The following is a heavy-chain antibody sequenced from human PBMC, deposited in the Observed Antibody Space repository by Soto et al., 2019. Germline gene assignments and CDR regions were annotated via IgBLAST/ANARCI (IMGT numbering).Heavy chain of an antibody. D-gene: IGHD1-7*01. CDR1: DYSFSNYW. CDR3: ARPENWDYPYYFDY. V-gene: IGHV5-51*01. J-gene: IGHJ4*02. Sequence: GESLKISCKCSDYSFSNYWIGWVRQMPGKGLEWMGIVYPGDSDTRYSPSFQGQVTISADKSISTAYLQWSSLKASDTAMYYCARPENWDYPYYFDYWGQGTLVTVSS. CDR2: VYPGDSDT.